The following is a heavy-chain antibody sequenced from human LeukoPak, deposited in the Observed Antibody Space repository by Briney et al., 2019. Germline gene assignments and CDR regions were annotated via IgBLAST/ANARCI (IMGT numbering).Heavy chain of an antibody. Sequence: GASVKVSCKASGYTFTSYGISWVRQAPGQGLEWMGRIIPILGIANYAQKFQGRVTITADKSTSTAYMELSSLRSEDTAVYYCARAAAGSLGAFDIWGQGTMVTVSS. J-gene: IGHJ3*02. CDR2: IIPILGIA. CDR3: ARAAAGSLGAFDI. CDR1: GYTFTSYG. V-gene: IGHV1-69*04. D-gene: IGHD6-13*01.